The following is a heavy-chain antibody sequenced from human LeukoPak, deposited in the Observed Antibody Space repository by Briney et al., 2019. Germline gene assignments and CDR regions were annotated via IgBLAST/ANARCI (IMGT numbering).Heavy chain of an antibody. Sequence: GGSLRLSCAASGFTVSSNYMSWVRQAPGKGLEWVSVIYSGGSTYYADSVKGRFTISRDNSKNTLYLQMNSLRAEDTAVYYCARDYCSSTSCYSPAWGQGTLVTVSS. J-gene: IGHJ5*02. CDR2: IYSGGST. CDR1: GFTVSSNY. V-gene: IGHV3-53*01. CDR3: ARDYCSSTSCYSPA. D-gene: IGHD2-2*01.